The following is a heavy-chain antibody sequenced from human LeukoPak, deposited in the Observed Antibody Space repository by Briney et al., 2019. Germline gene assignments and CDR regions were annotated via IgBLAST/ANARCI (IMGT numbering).Heavy chain of an antibody. D-gene: IGHD6-13*01. CDR1: GYTFTSYY. Sequence: ASVKVSCKASGYTFTSYYMHWVRQAPGQGLEWMGIINPSGGSTSYAQKFQGRVTMTRDTSTSTVYMEPSSLRSEDTAVYYCARVVDGEQQLFYFDYWGQGTLVTVSS. V-gene: IGHV1-46*01. CDR2: INPSGGST. J-gene: IGHJ4*02. CDR3: ARVVDGEQQLFYFDY.